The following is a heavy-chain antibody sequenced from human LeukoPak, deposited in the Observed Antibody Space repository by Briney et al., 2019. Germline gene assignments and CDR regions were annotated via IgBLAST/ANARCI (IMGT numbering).Heavy chain of an antibody. Sequence: PSETLSLTCTVSGGSISSYDWSWIRQPAGKGLQWIGRIYTSGSTNYNPSLKSRVTMSVDTSNNQFSLKLSSVTAADTAVYYCARIREFYDILTGSRHQPFDYWGQGTLVTVSS. CDR2: IYTSGST. V-gene: IGHV4-4*07. D-gene: IGHD3-9*01. CDR3: ARIREFYDILTGSRHQPFDY. CDR1: GGSISSYD. J-gene: IGHJ4*02.